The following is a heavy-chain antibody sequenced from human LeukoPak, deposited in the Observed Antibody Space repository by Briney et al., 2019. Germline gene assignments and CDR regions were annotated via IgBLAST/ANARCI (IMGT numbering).Heavy chain of an antibody. V-gene: IGHV3-23*01. CDR3: ARSVPDYTRFDF. CDR2: ISGSGGST. CDR1: GFTFSSYA. J-gene: IGHJ4*02. D-gene: IGHD4-11*01. Sequence: GGSLRLSCAASGFTFSSYAMSWVRQAPGKGLEWVSAISGSGGSTYYADSVKGRFTISRDNSKNTLYLQMNSLRVEDTALYYCARSVPDYTRFDFWGQGAVVTVSS.